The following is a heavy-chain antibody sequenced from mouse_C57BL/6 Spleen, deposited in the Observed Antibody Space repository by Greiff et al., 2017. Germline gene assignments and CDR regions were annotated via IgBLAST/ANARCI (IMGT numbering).Heavy chain of an antibody. CDR2: IHPNSGST. CDR3: ATSYSNYRYWYFDV. J-gene: IGHJ1*03. Sequence: VQLQQSGAELVKPGASVKLSCKASGYTFTSYWMHWVKQRPGQGLEWIGMIHPNSGSTNYNEKFKSKATLTVDKSSSTAYMQLSSLTSEDSAVYYCATSYSNYRYWYFDVWGTGTTVTVSS. V-gene: IGHV1-64*01. D-gene: IGHD2-5*01. CDR1: GYTFTSYW.